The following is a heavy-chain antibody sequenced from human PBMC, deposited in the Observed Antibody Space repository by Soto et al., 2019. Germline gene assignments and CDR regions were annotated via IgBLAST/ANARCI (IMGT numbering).Heavy chain of an antibody. CDR3: ARGATSQSY. J-gene: IGHJ4*02. CDR2: ISSSGGSA. CDR1: GFTFSSYG. Sequence: EVQLLESGGGLVQPGGSLRLSCAASGFTFSSYGMSWVRQAPGKGLEWVSAISSSGGSAYYADSVKGRFTISRDNSKNTLYLQMNSLSAEDTAVYYCARGATSQSYWGQGTLVTVSS. V-gene: IGHV3-23*01.